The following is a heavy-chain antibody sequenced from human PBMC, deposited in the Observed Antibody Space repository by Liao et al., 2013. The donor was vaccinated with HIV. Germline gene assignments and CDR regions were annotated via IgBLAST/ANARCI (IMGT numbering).Heavy chain of an antibody. CDR2: IYASGAT. CDR1: GDSISNYY. J-gene: IGHJ4*02. CDR3: ARAGGGWAHADY. Sequence: QVQLRESGPGLVKPSGTLSLTCTVSGDSISNYYWSWIRQPAGKGLEWIGRIYASGATNYNPSLKSRVTMSVDTSKNQFSLKLNSVTAADTAVYYCARAGGGWAHADYWGQGSLVTVSS. D-gene: IGHD6-19*01. V-gene: IGHV4-4*07.